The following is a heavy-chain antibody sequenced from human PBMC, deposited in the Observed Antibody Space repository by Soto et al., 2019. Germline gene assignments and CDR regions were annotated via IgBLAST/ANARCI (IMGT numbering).Heavy chain of an antibody. CDR3: ARRDSSSSGRGFDS. Sequence: NPSETLSLTCIVSGGSIVNYYWSWFRQPAGKRLEWIGRFYTNGGTNYNPSLKSRVTMSVDTSNNQFSLKLNSVTAADTAMYYCARRDSSSSGRGFDSWGQGTLVTSP. D-gene: IGHD6-6*01. J-gene: IGHJ4*02. V-gene: IGHV4-4*07. CDR2: FYTNGGT. CDR1: GGSIVNYY.